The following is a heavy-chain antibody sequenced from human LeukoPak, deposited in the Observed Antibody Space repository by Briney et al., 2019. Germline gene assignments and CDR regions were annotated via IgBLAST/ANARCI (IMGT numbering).Heavy chain of an antibody. Sequence: GGSLRLSCAASGFTFSSCAMSWVRQAPGKGLEWVSGISASGGTTYYADSVKGRFTISRDNSKNTLVLQLNSLRAEDTAVYYCAKDPTDFDSGGQTYFDYRGQGTLVTVSS. D-gene: IGHD2-15*01. CDR2: ISASGGTT. CDR1: GFTFSSCA. J-gene: IGHJ4*02. CDR3: AKDPTDFDSGGQTYFDY. V-gene: IGHV3-23*01.